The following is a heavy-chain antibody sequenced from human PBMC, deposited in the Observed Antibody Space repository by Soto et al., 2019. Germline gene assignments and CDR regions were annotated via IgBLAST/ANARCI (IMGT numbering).Heavy chain of an antibody. CDR1: GGPISSGGYY. CDR3: ARSPEAPVTAFNY. V-gene: IGHV4-31*03. D-gene: IGHD2-21*02. J-gene: IGHJ4*02. CDR2: IYYSGST. Sequence: QVQLQESGPGLVKPSQTLSLTCTVSGGPISSGGYYWSWIRQHPGKGLEWFGYIYYSGSTYYNPSLRSRVSISVDTSKNPFSLKLSSVTSEDTAVYYCARSPEAPVTAFNYWGQGTLVTVSS.